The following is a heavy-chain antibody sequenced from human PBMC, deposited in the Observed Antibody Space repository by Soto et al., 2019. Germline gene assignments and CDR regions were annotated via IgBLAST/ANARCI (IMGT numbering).Heavy chain of an antibody. CDR2: ISSSSSTI. CDR1: GFTFSSYS. Sequence: GGSLRLSCAASGFTFSSYSMNWVRQAPGKGLEWVSYISSSSSTIYYADSVKGRFTISRDNAKNSLYLQMNSLRAEDTAVYFCARARYYYDSSGYGQFDYWGQGTLVTVSS. V-gene: IGHV3-48*01. CDR3: ARARYYYDSSGYGQFDY. J-gene: IGHJ4*02. D-gene: IGHD3-22*01.